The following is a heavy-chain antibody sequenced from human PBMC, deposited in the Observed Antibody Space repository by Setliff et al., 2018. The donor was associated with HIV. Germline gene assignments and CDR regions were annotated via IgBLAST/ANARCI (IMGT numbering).Heavy chain of an antibody. CDR2: IFTXXST. CDR3: ARHPIYCGDCYSSGGMGPAXY. CDR1: XGSIXSYY. V-gene: IGHV4-4*09. D-gene: IGHD2-21*02. J-gene: IGHJ4*02. Sequence: SETLSLTCTVXXGSIXSYYWSWXRQPQGKGLEXXVYIFTXXSTNYHPSLKSRVTISMXXXKXXFPLKXXXVTAADTALYYCARHPIYCGDCYSSGGMGPAXYWGQGT.